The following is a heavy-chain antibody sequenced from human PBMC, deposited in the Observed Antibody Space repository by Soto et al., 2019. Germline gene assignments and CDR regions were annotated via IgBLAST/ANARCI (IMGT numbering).Heavy chain of an antibody. CDR2: IFSNDEK. J-gene: IGHJ5*02. V-gene: IGHV2-26*01. D-gene: IGHD6-25*01. CDR3: ARIRAAGRGNWFDP. Sequence: SGPTLVNPTETLTLTSTVSAFSLSNARMGVSWIRQPPGNALEWLAHIFSNDEKSYSTSLKSRLTISKDTSKSQVVLTMTNVDPVDTATYYCARIRAAGRGNWFDPWGQGTLVTVSS. CDR1: AFSLSNARMG.